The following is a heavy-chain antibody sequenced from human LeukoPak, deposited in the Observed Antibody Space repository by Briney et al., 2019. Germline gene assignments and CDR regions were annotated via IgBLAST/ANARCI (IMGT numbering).Heavy chain of an antibody. V-gene: IGHV3-15*07. Sequence: GGSLRLSCAASGFTFSSAWMNWVRQAPGKGLEWVGRIKSETDGGTTDYAAPVKGTFTISRDDSENTLYLQMNSLRAEDTAVYYCTRERDLSLYYFDYWGQGTLVTVSS. CDR1: GFTFSSAW. J-gene: IGHJ4*02. CDR3: TRERDLSLYYFDY. CDR2: IKSETDGGTT.